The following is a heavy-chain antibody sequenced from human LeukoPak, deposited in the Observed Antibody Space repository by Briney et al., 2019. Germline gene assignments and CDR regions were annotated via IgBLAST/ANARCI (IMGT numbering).Heavy chain of an antibody. D-gene: IGHD3-10*01. J-gene: IGHJ3*02. CDR1: GFTFSSYA. CDR3: ARDLGVRGVTDAFDI. CDR2: ISSNGGST. V-gene: IGHV3-64*01. Sequence: GGSLRLSCAASGFTFSSYAMHWVRQAPGKGLEYVSAISSNGGSTYYANSVKGRFTISRDNSKNTLYLQMNSLRAEDTAVYYCARDLGVRGVTDAFDIWGQGTMVTVSS.